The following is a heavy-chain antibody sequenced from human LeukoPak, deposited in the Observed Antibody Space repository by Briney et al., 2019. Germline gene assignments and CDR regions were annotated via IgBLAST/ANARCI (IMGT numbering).Heavy chain of an antibody. CDR1: GFTLSSNW. CDR3: ATVFDS. V-gene: IGHV3-74*01. CDR2: MNQDGSGT. J-gene: IGHJ4*02. Sequence: PGGSLTLSCAVSGFTLSSNWMHWVRQAPGKGLEWVSRMNQDGSGTSYADSVKGRFTISRDNAKNTVYLQMNSLRAEDSAMYYCATVFDSWGQGTLVTVSS.